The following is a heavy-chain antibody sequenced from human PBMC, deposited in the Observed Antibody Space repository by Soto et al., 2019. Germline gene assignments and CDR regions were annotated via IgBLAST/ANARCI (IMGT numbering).Heavy chain of an antibody. J-gene: IGHJ6*02. CDR1: GFTFSSYW. Sequence: EVQLVESGGGLVQPGGSLRLSCAASGFTFSSYWMHWVRQAPGKGLVWVSRINSDGSSTTYADSVKGRFTISRDNSKNTLYLQMNSLRAEDTAVYYCARDEWIDRGMDVWGQGTTVTVSS. V-gene: IGHV3-74*01. CDR2: INSDGSST. D-gene: IGHD3-22*01. CDR3: ARDEWIDRGMDV.